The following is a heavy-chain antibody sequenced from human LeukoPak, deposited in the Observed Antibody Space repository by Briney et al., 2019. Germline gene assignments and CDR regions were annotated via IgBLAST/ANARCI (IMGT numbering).Heavy chain of an antibody. CDR3: AKDRAVLRFLEWLPDFDY. D-gene: IGHD3-3*01. J-gene: IGHJ4*02. V-gene: IGHV3-23*01. CDR1: GITFSRLP. CDR2: ITTGGDTT. Sequence: GGSLRLSCAVSGITFSRLPMTWVRQAPGKGLQWVSAITTGGDTTFYADSVKGRFTISRDNSKNTLYLQMNSLRAEDTAVYYCAKDRAVLRFLEWLPDFDYWGQGILVTVSS.